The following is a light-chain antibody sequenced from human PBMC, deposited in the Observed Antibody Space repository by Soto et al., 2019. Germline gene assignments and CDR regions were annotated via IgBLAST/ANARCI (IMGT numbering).Light chain of an antibody. CDR1: QSVRNNY. CDR3: QQCGSSPGT. V-gene: IGKV3-20*01. CDR2: GAS. Sequence: EIVLTQSPGTLSLSPGERATLSCRASQSVRNNYLAWYQQKPGQAPRLLINGASSRATGIPDRFSGSGSGTDFTLTISRLEPEDIAVYYCQQCGSSPGTFGQGTKVEIK. J-gene: IGKJ1*01.